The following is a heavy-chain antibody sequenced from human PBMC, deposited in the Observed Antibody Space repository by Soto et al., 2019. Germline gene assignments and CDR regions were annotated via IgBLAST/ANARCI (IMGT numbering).Heavy chain of an antibody. J-gene: IGHJ4*02. Sequence: GGSLRLSCAASGFTFSDHYMSWIRQAPGKGLEWIGYSSNSGSFTRYADSVKGRFSISRDNAKNSLYLQINSLRGDDTAIYYCVRSGDNYNPLDYWGQGTPVTVSS. V-gene: IGHV3-11*06. CDR3: VRSGDNYNPLDY. CDR2: SSNSGSFT. CDR1: GFTFSDHY. D-gene: IGHD1-1*01.